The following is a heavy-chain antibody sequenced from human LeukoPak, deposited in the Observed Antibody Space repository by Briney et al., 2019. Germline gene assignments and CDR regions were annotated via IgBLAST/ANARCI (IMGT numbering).Heavy chain of an antibody. CDR2: ISGSGGST. D-gene: IGHD3-22*01. CDR1: GFTFSSYA. J-gene: IGHJ4*02. Sequence: GGSLRLSCAASGFTFSSYAMSWVRQAPGKGLEWVSAISGSGGSTYYADSVKGRFTISRDNSKNTLYLQMNSLRAEDTAVYYCATAEYYYDSSGYSVDYWGQGTLVTVSS. V-gene: IGHV3-23*01. CDR3: ATAEYYYDSSGYSVDY.